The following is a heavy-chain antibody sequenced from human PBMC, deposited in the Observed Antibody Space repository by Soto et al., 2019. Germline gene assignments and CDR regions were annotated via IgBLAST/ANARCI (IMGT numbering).Heavy chain of an antibody. Sequence: PSETLSLTCTVSGGSISSSSYYWGWIRQPPGKGLERIGSIYYSGSTYYNPSLKSRVTISVDTSKNQFSLKLSSVTAADTAMYYCTRGRIMITFGGAIFKDYWGRGSRVTVSS. J-gene: IGHJ4*02. V-gene: IGHV4-39*01. D-gene: IGHD3-16*01. CDR1: GGSISSSSYY. CDR2: IYYSGST. CDR3: TRGRIMITFGGAIFKDY.